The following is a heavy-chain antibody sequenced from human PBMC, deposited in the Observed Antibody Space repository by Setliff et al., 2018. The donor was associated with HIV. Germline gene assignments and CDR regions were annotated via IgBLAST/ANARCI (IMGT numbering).Heavy chain of an antibody. CDR1: GGSISSTNW. CDR2: IYHTGST. V-gene: IGHV4-4*02. Sequence: PSETLSLTCAVSGGSISSTNWWSWVRQPPGKGLEWIGEIYHTGSTNYNPSLKSRVTISVDRSKNQFSLKLSSVTAADTAVYYCARRGDFFYYAMDVWGQGTTVTVSS. J-gene: IGHJ6*02. CDR3: ARRGDFFYYAMDV.